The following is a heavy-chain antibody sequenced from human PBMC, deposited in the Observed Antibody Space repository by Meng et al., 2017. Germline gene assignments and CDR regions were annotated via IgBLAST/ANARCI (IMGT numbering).Heavy chain of an antibody. D-gene: IGHD3-10*01. CDR3: ARGATGPYGSGSYYNRRNSDAFDI. J-gene: IGHJ3*02. V-gene: IGHV4-38-2*02. CDR2: IYHRGSN. CDR1: GYSTSSGYY. Sequence: SETLSPTCTVAGYSTSSGYYWGWIRQPTGKGLEWIGSIYHRGSNYYSPSLKSRVTISVDTSKNQFSLKLSSVTAADTAVYYCARGATGPYGSGSYYNRRNSDAFDIWGRGTMVTVSS.